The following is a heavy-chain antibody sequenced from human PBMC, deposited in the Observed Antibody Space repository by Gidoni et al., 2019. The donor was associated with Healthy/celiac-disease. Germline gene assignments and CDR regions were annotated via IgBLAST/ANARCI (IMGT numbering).Heavy chain of an antibody. V-gene: IGHV3-48*02. D-gene: IGHD3-10*01. CDR2: ISSSSSTI. Sequence: EVQLVESGGGLVQPGGSLRLSCAASGFTFSSYSMNWVRQAPGKGLEWVSYISSSSSTIYYADSVKGRFTISRDNAKNSLYLQMNSLRDEDTAVYYCARDKPDYYGSGSYLGEFLYYYYGMDVWGQGTTVTVSS. CDR3: ARDKPDYYGSGSYLGEFLYYYYGMDV. CDR1: GFTFSSYS. J-gene: IGHJ6*02.